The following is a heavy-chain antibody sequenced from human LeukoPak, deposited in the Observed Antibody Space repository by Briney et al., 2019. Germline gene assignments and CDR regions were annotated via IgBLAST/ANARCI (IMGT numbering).Heavy chain of an antibody. J-gene: IGHJ4*02. D-gene: IGHD3-10*01. V-gene: IGHV1-69*05. CDR2: IIPIFGTA. Sequence: ASVKVSCKASGGTFSSYAISWVRQAPGQGLEWMGGIIPIFGTANYAQKFQGRVTITTDESTSTAYMGLSSLRSEDTAVYYCARGYGSGFSDYFDYWGQGTLVTVSS. CDR1: GGTFSSYA. CDR3: ARGYGSGFSDYFDY.